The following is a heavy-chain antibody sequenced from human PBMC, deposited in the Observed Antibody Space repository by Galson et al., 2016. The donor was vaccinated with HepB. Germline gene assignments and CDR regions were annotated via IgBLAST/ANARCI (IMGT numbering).Heavy chain of an antibody. Sequence: SVKVSCKAFGHTFTGYYMHWVRQAPGQGLEWMGWINPNSGGTKYAQKFQGRVTMTRDTSISTAYMELSRLRSDDTAVYYCARDGSCGDNWYFDLWGRGTLVTVSS. V-gene: IGHV1-2*02. CDR1: GHTFTGYY. CDR2: INPNSGGT. J-gene: IGHJ2*01. CDR3: ARDGSCGDNWYFDL. D-gene: IGHD4-23*01.